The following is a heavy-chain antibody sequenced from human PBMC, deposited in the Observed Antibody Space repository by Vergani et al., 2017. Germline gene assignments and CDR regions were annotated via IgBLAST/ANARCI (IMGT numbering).Heavy chain of an antibody. CDR3: ARSIAAAGLFDY. V-gene: IGHV3-33*01. J-gene: IGHJ4*02. Sequence: QVQLVESGGGVVQPGRSLRLSCAASGFIFSSYGIHWVRQAPGKGLEWVALIWYDGINKYYADSVKGRFTVSRDNSKNTLYLQMNSLRAEDSAVYYCARSIAAAGLFDYWGQGTLVTVSS. CDR1: GFIFSSYG. CDR2: IWYDGINK. D-gene: IGHD6-13*01.